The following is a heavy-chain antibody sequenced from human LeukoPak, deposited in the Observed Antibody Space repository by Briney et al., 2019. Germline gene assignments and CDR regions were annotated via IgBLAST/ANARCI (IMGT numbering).Heavy chain of an antibody. D-gene: IGHD2-2*01. CDR2: IYTSGST. CDR3: ARDMRGYNWFDP. J-gene: IGHJ5*02. Sequence: PSETLSLTCIVSGGSFSSYYWTWIRQPAGKGLEWIGRIYTSGSTNYNPSLKSRVTMSVDTSKNQFSLKLSSVTAADAAVYYCARDMRGYNWFDPWGQGTLVTVSS. CDR1: GGSFSSYY. V-gene: IGHV4-4*07.